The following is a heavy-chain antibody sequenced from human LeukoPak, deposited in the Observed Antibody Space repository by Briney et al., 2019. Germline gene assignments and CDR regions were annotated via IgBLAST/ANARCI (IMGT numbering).Heavy chain of an antibody. Sequence: GGSLRLSCTASGFTFSSYSMNWVRQAPGKGLEWVSSISTSSSYIYYADSVKGRFTISRDNARNSLYLQMNTLRAEDTAVYSWARGADGVSSNSRGWFDPWGQGTLVNVSS. D-gene: IGHD2-15*01. CDR2: ISTSSSYI. CDR3: ARGADGVSSNSRGWFDP. J-gene: IGHJ5*02. V-gene: IGHV3-21*01. CDR1: GFTFSSYS.